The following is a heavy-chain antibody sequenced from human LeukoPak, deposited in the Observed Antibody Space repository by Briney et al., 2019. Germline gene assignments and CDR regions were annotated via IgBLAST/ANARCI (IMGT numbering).Heavy chain of an antibody. D-gene: IGHD3/OR15-3a*01. CDR2: ISYSSSYT. V-gene: IGHV3-11*06. J-gene: IGHJ4*02. CDR1: GFTFSDYY. CDR3: STVGSGATVLDSYDY. Sequence: GGSLRLSCAASGFTFSDYYMSWIRQAPGKGLEWVAYISYSSSYTNYADSVKGRFTISRDNARNLLYLEMSSLRVDDTAVYYCSTVGSGATVLDSYDYWGQGTLVTAYS.